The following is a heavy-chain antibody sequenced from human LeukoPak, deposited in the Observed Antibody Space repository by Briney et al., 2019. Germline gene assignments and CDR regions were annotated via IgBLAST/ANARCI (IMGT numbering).Heavy chain of an antibody. J-gene: IGHJ4*02. CDR3: AKVKGGSSWQYYFDY. CDR2: ISGSGGTT. D-gene: IGHD6-13*01. CDR1: GFTFSSYA. V-gene: IGHV3-23*01. Sequence: GGALRLSCAASGFTFSSYAMGWVRQAPGRGLEGVSAISGSGGTTYYADSVKGRFTISRDNSKNTLYLQMNTLRAEGTALYYCAKVKGGSSWQYYFDYWGQGTLVTVSS.